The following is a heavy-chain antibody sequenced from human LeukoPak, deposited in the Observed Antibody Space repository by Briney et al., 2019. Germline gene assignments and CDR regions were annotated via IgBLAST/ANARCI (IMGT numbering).Heavy chain of an antibody. CDR3: ASLLGYCTNGVCYPDY. V-gene: IGHV4-4*02. CDR1: GGSISSSNW. Sequence: SETLSLTCAVSGGSISSSNWWSRVRQPPGQGLEWIGEIYHSGSTNYNPSLKSRVTISVDKSKNQFSLKLSSVTAADTAVYYCASLLGYCTNGVCYPDYWGQGTLVTVSS. CDR2: IYHSGST. J-gene: IGHJ4*02. D-gene: IGHD2-8*01.